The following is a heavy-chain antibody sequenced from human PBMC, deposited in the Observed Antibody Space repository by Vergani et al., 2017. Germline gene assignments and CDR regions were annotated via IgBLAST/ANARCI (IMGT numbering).Heavy chain of an antibody. CDR1: GFTVSSNY. CDR2: IYSGSST. Sequence: EVQLVESGGGLVQPGGSLRLSCAASGFTVSSNYMSWVRQAPGKGLEWVSVIYSGSSTYYADSVKGRFTISRHNSKNTRYLQMNSLRAEDTAVYYFARDPGGDYWGQGSLVTVSS. D-gene: IGHD3-10*01. V-gene: IGHV3-53*04. CDR3: ARDPGGDY. J-gene: IGHJ4*02.